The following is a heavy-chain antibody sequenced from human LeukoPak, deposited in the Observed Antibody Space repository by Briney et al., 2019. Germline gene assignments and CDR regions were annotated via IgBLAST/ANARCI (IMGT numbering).Heavy chain of an antibody. CDR2: INAGNGNT. D-gene: IGHD3-3*01. CDR3: ARGYYDFWSGYYRATRALDY. J-gene: IGHJ4*02. Sequence: ASVKVSCKASGYTFTSYAMHWVRQAPGQRLEWMGWINAGNGNTKYSQKFQGRVTITRDTSASTAYMELSSLRSEDTAVYYCARGYYDFWSGYYRATRALDYWGQGTLVTVSS. CDR1: GYTFTSYA. V-gene: IGHV1-3*01.